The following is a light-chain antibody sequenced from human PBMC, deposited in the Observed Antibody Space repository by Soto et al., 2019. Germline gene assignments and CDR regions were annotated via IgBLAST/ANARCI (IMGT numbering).Light chain of an antibody. Sequence: DIQMTQSPSTLSASIGDRVTITCRASQSISNWLAWYQQRPGKAPKLLIYKASTLQTGVPSRFSGSGSGTEFTLPISGLQPDDFATYYCQQRTFGQGTKVEIK. J-gene: IGKJ1*01. V-gene: IGKV1-5*03. CDR3: QQRT. CDR2: KAS. CDR1: QSISNW.